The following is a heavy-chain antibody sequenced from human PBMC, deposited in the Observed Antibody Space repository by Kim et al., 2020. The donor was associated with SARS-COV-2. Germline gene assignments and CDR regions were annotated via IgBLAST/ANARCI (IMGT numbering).Heavy chain of an antibody. Sequence: GGSLRLSCAASGFTFSTYWMYWVRQAPGKGLVWVSRVISYGSRTYYADSVNGRFTISRDNAKNTLYLQMNSLRAEDTAVYYCVRPSSTSCPCYYMDVWGKGTTVPVSS. J-gene: IGHJ6*03. D-gene: IGHD2-2*01. CDR1: GFTFSTYW. CDR3: VRPSSTSCPCYYMDV. V-gene: IGHV3-74*01. CDR2: VISYGSRT.